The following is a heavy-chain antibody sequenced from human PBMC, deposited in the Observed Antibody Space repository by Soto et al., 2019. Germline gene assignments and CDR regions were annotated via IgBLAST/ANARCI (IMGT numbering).Heavy chain of an antibody. V-gene: IGHV4-30-4*01. Sequence: QVQLQESGPGLVKPSQTLSLTCTVSGGSISSGDYYWSWIRQPPGKGLEWIGYIYYSGSTYYNPSLKSRVTISVDTSKNQFSLKLSSVTAADTAVYYCARGEDDSSGYYYGDAFDIWGQGTMVTVSS. CDR1: GGSISSGDYY. J-gene: IGHJ3*02. CDR2: IYYSGST. D-gene: IGHD3-22*01. CDR3: ARGEDDSSGYYYGDAFDI.